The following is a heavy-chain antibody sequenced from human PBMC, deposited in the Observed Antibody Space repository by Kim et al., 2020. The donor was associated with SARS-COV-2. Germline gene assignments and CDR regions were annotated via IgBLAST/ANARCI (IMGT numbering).Heavy chain of an antibody. CDR1: DFAFSDSP. Sequence: GGSLRLSCATSDFAFSDSPLHWVRQSPGTGLEWVALISSDGTQKNYANSVRGRFTISRDISKRTLFLQMNSLRPEDTAVYYCATDWAAFSSGTYVFDFWGRGTLVTVSS. D-gene: IGHD3-10*01. V-gene: IGHV3-30*04. CDR3: ATDWAAFSSGTYVFDF. CDR2: ISSDGTQK. J-gene: IGHJ4*02.